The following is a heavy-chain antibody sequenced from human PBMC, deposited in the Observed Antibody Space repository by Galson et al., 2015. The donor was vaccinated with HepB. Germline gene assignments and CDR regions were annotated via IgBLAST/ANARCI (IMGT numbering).Heavy chain of an antibody. D-gene: IGHD5-12*01. CDR3: TKDTGFDLFNYQYGMDV. CDR2: ISWNSGSI. CDR1: GFSFDDYA. V-gene: IGHV3-9*01. J-gene: IGHJ6*02. Sequence: SLRLSCAGSGFSFDDYAMHWVRQVPGNGLEWVSGISWNSGSIAYADSVKGRFTISRDNAKRSLYLQMNSLRAEDTALYYCTKDTGFDLFNYQYGMDVWGQGTTVTVSS.